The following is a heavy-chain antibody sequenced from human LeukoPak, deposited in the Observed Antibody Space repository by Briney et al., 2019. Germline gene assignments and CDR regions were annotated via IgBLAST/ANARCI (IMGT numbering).Heavy chain of an antibody. D-gene: IGHD5-18*01. V-gene: IGHV3-49*04. J-gene: IGHJ4*02. Sequence: PGGSLRLSCTASGFTFGDYAMSWVRQAPGKGLEWVGFIRSEAYGGTTEYAASVKGRFTISRDDSKSIAYLQMNSLKTEDTAVYSCTTTRGYSYAYGRFDYWGQGTLVTVSS. CDR1: GFTFGDYA. CDR2: IRSEAYGGTT. CDR3: TTTRGYSYAYGRFDY.